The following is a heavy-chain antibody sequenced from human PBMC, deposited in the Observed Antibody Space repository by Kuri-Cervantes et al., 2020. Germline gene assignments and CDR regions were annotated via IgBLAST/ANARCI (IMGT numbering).Heavy chain of an antibody. J-gene: IGHJ4*02. CDR3: ARDARFIGNPDEY. CDR2: ISYDGSNK. CDR1: GFTFSSYA. D-gene: IGHD1-14*01. Sequence: LSLTSVASGFTFSSYAMHWVRQAPGKGLEWVAVISYDGSNKYYADSVKGRFTISIDNSKNTLYLQMNSMRAEDTAVYYCARDARFIGNPDEYWGQGTLVTVSS. V-gene: IGHV3-30*01.